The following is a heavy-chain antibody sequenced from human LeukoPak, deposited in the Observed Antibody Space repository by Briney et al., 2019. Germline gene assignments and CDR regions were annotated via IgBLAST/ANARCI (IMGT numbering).Heavy chain of an antibody. V-gene: IGHV4-34*01. D-gene: IGHD6-13*01. CDR2: INHSGST. CDR3: AAAGRRRFDY. Sequence: PSETLSLTCAVYGGSFSGYYWSWIRQPPGKGLEWIGEINHSGSTNYNPSLKSRVTISVDTSKNQFSLKLSSVTAADTAVYYCAAAGRRRFDYWGQGTLVTVSS. J-gene: IGHJ4*02. CDR1: GGSFSGYY.